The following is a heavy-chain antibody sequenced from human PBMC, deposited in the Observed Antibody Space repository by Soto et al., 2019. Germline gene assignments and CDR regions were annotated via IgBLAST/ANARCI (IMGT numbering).Heavy chain of an antibody. Sequence: QVQLQESGPGLVKPSQTLSLTCTVSGGSISSGDYYWSWIRQPPGKGLEWIGYIYYSGSTYYNPSLKSRVTISVDPSPDQLSLTLSSVTAADTAVYYCARVDTASKHDAFHIWGQGTMVTVSS. CDR2: IYYSGST. CDR1: GGSISSGDYY. J-gene: IGHJ3*02. D-gene: IGHD3-3*02. V-gene: IGHV4-30-4*01. CDR3: ARVDTASKHDAFHI.